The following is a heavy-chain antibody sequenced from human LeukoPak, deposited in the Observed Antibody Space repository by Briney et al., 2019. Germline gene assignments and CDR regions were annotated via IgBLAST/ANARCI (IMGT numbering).Heavy chain of an antibody. Sequence: GGSLRLSCAASGFTFSSYAMSRVRQAPGKGLEWVSAISGSGGSTYYADSVKGRFTISRDNSKNTLYLQMNSLRAEDTAVYYCAKLSYDFWSGYPYFDYWGQGTLVTASS. V-gene: IGHV3-23*01. CDR2: ISGSGGST. J-gene: IGHJ4*02. CDR1: GFTFSSYA. D-gene: IGHD3-3*01. CDR3: AKLSYDFWSGYPYFDY.